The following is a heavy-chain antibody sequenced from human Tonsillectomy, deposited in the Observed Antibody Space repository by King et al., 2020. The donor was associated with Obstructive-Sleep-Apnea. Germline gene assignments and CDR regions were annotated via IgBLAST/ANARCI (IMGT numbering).Heavy chain of an antibody. CDR1: GYDFTTYW. D-gene: IGHD5/OR15-5a*01. Sequence: VQLVESGAEMRKPGESLRISCKASGYDFTTYWITRVRQMPGKGLEWRGKIDPDDSFTNYSQSFQGHVTFSVDTSINTAYLQWSSLNDSDTAIYYFARSKISRAVHWGQGTLVTVSA. J-gene: IGHJ4*02. CDR3: ARSKISRAVH. V-gene: IGHV5-10-1*01. CDR2: IDPDDSFT.